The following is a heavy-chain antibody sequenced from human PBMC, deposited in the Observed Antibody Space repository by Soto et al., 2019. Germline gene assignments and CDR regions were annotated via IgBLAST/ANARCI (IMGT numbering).Heavy chain of an antibody. J-gene: IGHJ5*02. CDR2: VYGVGTS. D-gene: IGHD6-25*01. Sequence: QIQLQESGPGLVKPSETLSLTCSVSGDSIRSVGYYWTWIRQPPGKGLEWLGDVYGVGTSRYNASLRSRLYIPADPSNNAISLTLTYVTATDTAVYFCGRGVSSGWNPTRVDPWGHG. V-gene: IGHV4-30-4*08. CDR1: GDSIRSVGYY. CDR3: GRGVSSGWNPTRVDP.